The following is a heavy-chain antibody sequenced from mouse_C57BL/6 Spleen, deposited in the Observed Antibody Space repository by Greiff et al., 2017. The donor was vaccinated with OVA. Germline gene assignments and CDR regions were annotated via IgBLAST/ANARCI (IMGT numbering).Heavy chain of an antibody. CDR3: ARDYYGSSYEWYFDV. J-gene: IGHJ1*03. CDR2: IYPGDGDT. V-gene: IGHV1-80*01. D-gene: IGHD1-1*01. CDR1: GYAFSSYW. Sequence: VKLMESGAELVKPGASVKISCKASGYAFSSYWMNWVKQRPGKGLEWIGQIYPGDGDTNYNGKFKGKATLTADKSSSTAYMQLSSLTSEDSAVYFCARDYYGSSYEWYFDVWGTGTTVTVSS.